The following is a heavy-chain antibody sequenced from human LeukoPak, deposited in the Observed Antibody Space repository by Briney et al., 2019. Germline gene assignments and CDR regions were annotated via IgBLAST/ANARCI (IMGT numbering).Heavy chain of an antibody. J-gene: IGHJ6*03. CDR2: MYYTGST. CDR1: GGSLSSYY. V-gene: IGHV4-59*12. Sequence: SETLSLTCTVSGGSLSSYYWSWIRQTPGKELEWIGTMYYTGSTYYSPSLKSRVTISVDTSMNQFSLKLTSVTAADTAVYYCASPGNHYHYRDVWGKGTTVTVSS. D-gene: IGHD1-14*01. CDR3: ASPGNHYHYRDV.